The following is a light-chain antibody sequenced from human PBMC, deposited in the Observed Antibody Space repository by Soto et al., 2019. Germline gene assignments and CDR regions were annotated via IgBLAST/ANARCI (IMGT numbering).Light chain of an antibody. V-gene: IGKV3-20*01. CDR3: QQDGRSPLT. Sequence: EIVLTQSPGTLSLSPGERATLSCRASQSVSSNYLAWYRQKRGQAPRLLIYGVSTRATGIPDRFSGSGSGTDFTLTISRLEPEDCAVYYCQQDGRSPLTFGGGTKVEIK. J-gene: IGKJ4*01. CDR1: QSVSSNY. CDR2: GVS.